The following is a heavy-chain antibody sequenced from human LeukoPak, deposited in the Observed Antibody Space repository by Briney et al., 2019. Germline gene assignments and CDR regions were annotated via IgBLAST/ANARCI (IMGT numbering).Heavy chain of an antibody. CDR1: GGSISSDDYY. CDR3: ARGRVDYYDSSHYYYYYGMDV. J-gene: IGHJ6*02. V-gene: IGHV4-30-4*01. D-gene: IGHD3-22*01. CDR2: IYYSGST. Sequence: SETLSLTCTVSGGSISSDDYYWSWIRQPPGKGLEWIGYIYYSGSTYYSPSLKSRITMSVDTSKNQFSLKLSSVNAADTAVYYCARGRVDYYDSSHYYYYYGMDVWGQGTTVTVSS.